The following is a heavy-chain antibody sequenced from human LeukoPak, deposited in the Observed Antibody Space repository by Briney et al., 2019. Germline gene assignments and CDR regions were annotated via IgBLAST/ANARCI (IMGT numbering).Heavy chain of an antibody. J-gene: IGHJ4*02. CDR2: ISYGGSNK. D-gene: IGHD3-22*01. CDR1: GFTFSSYA. Sequence: PGRSLILSCAASGFTFSSYAMHWVRQAPGKGLEGVAVISYGGSNKYYADSVKGRFTISRDNSKNTLYLQMNSLRAEDTAVYYCAREEDSSGYCLWYWGQGTLVTVSS. V-gene: IGHV3-30*04. CDR3: AREEDSSGYCLWY.